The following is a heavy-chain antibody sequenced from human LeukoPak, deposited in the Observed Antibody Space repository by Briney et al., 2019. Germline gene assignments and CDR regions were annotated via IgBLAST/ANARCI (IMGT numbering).Heavy chain of an antibody. CDR2: ISPNSGDT. V-gene: IGHV1-2*02. CDR1: GYSFTDYY. Sequence: ASVKVSCKASGYSFTDYYIHWVRQAPGQGLEWMGWISPNSGDTNYAQKFQGRVIMTRDTSISTAYMELSRLRSDDTAVYYCACDQAQPFDYWGQGTLVTVSS. CDR3: ACDQAQPFDY. D-gene: IGHD1-14*01. J-gene: IGHJ4*02.